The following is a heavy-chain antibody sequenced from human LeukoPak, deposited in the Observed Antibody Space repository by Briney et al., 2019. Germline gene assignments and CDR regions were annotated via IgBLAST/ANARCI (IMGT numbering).Heavy chain of an antibody. CDR3: AREDGGSYYPYYYYYMDV. CDR2: IYYSGST. J-gene: IGHJ6*03. Sequence: PSETLSLTCTVSGGSISSYYWSWIRQPPGKGLEWIGYIYYSGSTNYNPSLKSRVTISVDTSKNQFSLKLSSVTAADTAVYYCAREDGGSYYPYYYYYMDVWGKGTTVTVSS. CDR1: GGSISSYY. V-gene: IGHV4-59*12. D-gene: IGHD1-26*01.